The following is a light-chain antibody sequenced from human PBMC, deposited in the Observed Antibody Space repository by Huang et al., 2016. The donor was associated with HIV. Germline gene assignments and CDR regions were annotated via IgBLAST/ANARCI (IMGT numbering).Light chain of an antibody. CDR1: QSLLHSDGNNY. CDR2: LGS. J-gene: IGKJ2*01. Sequence: DVVMTQSPLSLPVTPGEPASISCRSSQSLLHSDGNNYFDWYLQKPGQSPQLLIYLGSNRACGVPERFSGSGSGTDFTLKISRVEAEDVGVYYCMQGLRTPRTFGQGTRLEIK. CDR3: MQGLRTPRT. V-gene: IGKV2-28*01.